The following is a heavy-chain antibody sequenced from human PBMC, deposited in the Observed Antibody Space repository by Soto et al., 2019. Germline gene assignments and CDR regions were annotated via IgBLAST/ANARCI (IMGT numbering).Heavy chain of an antibody. J-gene: IGHJ6*03. CDR3: ARDAWAPMWSGYYTGYYYYMDV. D-gene: IGHD3-3*01. CDR1: GFTFSSYW. V-gene: IGHV3-7*01. Sequence: GGSLRLSCAASGFTFSSYWMSWVRQAPGKGLEWVANIKQDGSEKYYVDSVKGRFTISRDNAKNSLYLQMNSLRAEDTAVYYCARDAWAPMWSGYYTGYYYYMDVWGKGTTVTVSS. CDR2: IKQDGSEK.